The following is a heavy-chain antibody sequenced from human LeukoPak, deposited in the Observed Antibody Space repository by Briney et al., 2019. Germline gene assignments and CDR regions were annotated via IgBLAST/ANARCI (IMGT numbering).Heavy chain of an antibody. CDR3: AKSMTLQWRGFFDL. Sequence: GGSLRLSCAASGFTFSTYAMSWVRQAPGKGLEWVSTISDSGANTYYADSVRGRFTISRDNSKNTLYPQKNSLRADDTAIYYCAKSMTLQWRGFFDLWGRGTHVTVSS. CDR1: GFTFSTYA. D-gene: IGHD6-19*01. V-gene: IGHV3-23*01. CDR2: ISDSGANT. J-gene: IGHJ2*01.